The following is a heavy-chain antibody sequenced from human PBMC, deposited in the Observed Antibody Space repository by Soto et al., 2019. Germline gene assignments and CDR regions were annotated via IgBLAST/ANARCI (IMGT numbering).Heavy chain of an antibody. CDR2: TVPIFGTP. CDR1: GGSFTTYP. CDR3: AVEFYTSTLNKVTCFDL. V-gene: IGHV1-69*06. J-gene: IGHJ2*01. D-gene: IGHD2-2*02. Sequence: QVQLVQSEAEVMNPGSSVKVSCKVSGGSFTTYPISWVRQPPGQGLEWMGATVPIFGTPNYALKFQERVTLAADRSRTTIYMELRGLKSEDTAVYYCAVEFYTSTLNKVTCFDLWGRGTLVAVAS.